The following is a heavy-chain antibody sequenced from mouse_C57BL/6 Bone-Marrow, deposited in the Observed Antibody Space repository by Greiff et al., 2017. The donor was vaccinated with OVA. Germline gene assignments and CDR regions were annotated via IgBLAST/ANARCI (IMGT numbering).Heavy chain of an antibody. CDR2: IWSGGST. V-gene: IGHV2-2*01. CDR1: GFSLTSYG. CDR3: ARNWIYYDYGDAMDY. J-gene: IGHJ4*01. D-gene: IGHD2-4*01. Sequence: VKLQESGPGLVQPSQSLSITCTVSGFSLTSYGVHWVRQSPGKGLEWLGVIWSGGSTDYNAAFISRLSISKDNSKSQVFFKMNSLQADDTAIYYCARNWIYYDYGDAMDYWGQGTSVTVSS.